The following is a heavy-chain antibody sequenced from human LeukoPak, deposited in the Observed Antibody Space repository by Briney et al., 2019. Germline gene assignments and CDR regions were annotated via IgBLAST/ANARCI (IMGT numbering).Heavy chain of an antibody. V-gene: IGHV1-2*04. D-gene: IGHD2-15*01. CDR1: GYTFPGHH. CDR2: INPKNGGT. CDR3: ARESCGSCYSRDNWFDP. Sequence: SVKVSCKASGYTFPGHHIHWVRQAPGQGLEWMGWINPKNGGTNYAQKFQGWVTMTRDTSISTAYMELSRLRSDDTAVYYCARESCGSCYSRDNWFDPWGQGTLVTVSS. J-gene: IGHJ5*02.